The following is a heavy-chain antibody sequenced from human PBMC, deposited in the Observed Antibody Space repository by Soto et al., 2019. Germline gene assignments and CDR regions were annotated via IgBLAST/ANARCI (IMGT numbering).Heavy chain of an antibody. CDR1: GYSFTTYD. CDR2: MNPNSANT. CDR3: ARGLYCISNTCDQPYSFFALDV. Sequence: ASVKVSCKISGYSFTTYDINWVRQATGQGLEWMGWMNPNSANTGYAQKFQGRVTMTRDTSISTAYMELSNLRSDDTAVYFRARGLYCISNTCDQPYSFFALDVWG. V-gene: IGHV1-8*01. D-gene: IGHD2-2*01. J-gene: IGHJ6*02.